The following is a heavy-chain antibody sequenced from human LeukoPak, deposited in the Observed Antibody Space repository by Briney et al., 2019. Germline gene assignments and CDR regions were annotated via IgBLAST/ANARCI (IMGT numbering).Heavy chain of an antibody. Sequence: GESLKISRKGSGNSFTNFWIGWVRQMPGKGLEWMGIIYPGDSDTRYSPSFQGQVTISADKSIWTAYLQWSSLKASDTAMYYCATVEGARDSGVDYWGQGTLVTVSS. CDR1: GNSFTNFW. V-gene: IGHV5-51*01. D-gene: IGHD3-10*01. CDR2: IYPGDSDT. CDR3: ATVEGARDSGVDY. J-gene: IGHJ4*02.